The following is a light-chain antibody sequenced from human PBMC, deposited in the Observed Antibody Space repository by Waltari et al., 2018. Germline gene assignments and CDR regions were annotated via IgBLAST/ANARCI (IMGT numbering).Light chain of an antibody. J-gene: IGKJ1*01. CDR1: QSVSSS. Sequence: EIVMTQSPATLSLSPGERATLSCRASQSVSSSLAWYQQKPGQAPRLLIYGASSRATGIPDRFSGSGSGTDFTLTISSLEPEDVGVYYCLQRSNWPRTFGQGTKVEIK. CDR3: LQRSNWPRT. V-gene: IGKV3D-15*01. CDR2: GAS.